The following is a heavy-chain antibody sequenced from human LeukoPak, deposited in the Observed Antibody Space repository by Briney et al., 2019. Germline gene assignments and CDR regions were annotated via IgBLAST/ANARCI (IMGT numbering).Heavy chain of an antibody. CDR1: GGSISSSSYY. CDR3: ARARSYLNWFDP. Sequence: SETLSLTCTVSGGSISSSSYYWGWLRQPPGKGLEWIGSIYYSGSTYYNPSHKSQVTISVHTSKNQFSLKLSSVTAADTAVYYCARARSYLNWFDPWGQGTLVTVSS. D-gene: IGHD1-26*01. J-gene: IGHJ5*02. V-gene: IGHV4-39*07. CDR2: IYYSGST.